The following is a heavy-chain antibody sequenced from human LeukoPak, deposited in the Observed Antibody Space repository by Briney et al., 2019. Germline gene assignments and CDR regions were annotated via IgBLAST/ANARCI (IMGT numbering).Heavy chain of an antibody. V-gene: IGHV4-30-4*01. CDR1: GGSISSGDYY. CDR3: ARAGRGYYDSSGYYYSAFDI. D-gene: IGHD3-22*01. CDR2: IYYSGST. Sequence: SQTLSLTCTVSGGSISSGDYYWSWIRQPPGKGLEWIGYIYYSGSTYYNPSLKSRVTISVDTSKNQFSLKLSSVTAADTAVYYCARAGRGYYDSSGYYYSAFDIWGQGTMVTVSS. J-gene: IGHJ3*02.